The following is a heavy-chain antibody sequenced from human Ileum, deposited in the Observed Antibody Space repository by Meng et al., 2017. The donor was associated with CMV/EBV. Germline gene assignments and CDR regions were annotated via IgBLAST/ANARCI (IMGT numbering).Heavy chain of an antibody. Sequence: LSCVASGFTFNKYWMHWVRQPPGGGLVWLSRIDNEGSGAIYADSVRGRFTVSRDNARNTVYLQMNNLRDEDTAVYYCARDTPHNAFEPWGHGTLVTVSS. V-gene: IGHV3-74*01. CDR1: GFTFNKYW. D-gene: IGHD2-15*01. CDR2: IDNEGSGA. CDR3: ARDTPHNAFEP. J-gene: IGHJ5*02.